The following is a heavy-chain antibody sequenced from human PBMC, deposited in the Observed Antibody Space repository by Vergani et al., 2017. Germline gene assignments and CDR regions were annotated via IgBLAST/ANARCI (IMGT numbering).Heavy chain of an antibody. J-gene: IGHJ6*03. CDR1: GGSISSYY. V-gene: IGHV4-59*12. D-gene: IGHD3-10*01. CDR2: MYYSGST. CDR3: ARVKGYYYGSGRKYYMDV. Sequence: QVQLQESGPGLVKPSETLSLTCTVSGGSISSYYWSWIRQPPGKGLEWIGYMYYSGSTYYNPSLRSRLTISLDTSKNQFSLKLSSVTAADTAVYYCARVKGYYYGSGRKYYMDVWGKGTTVTVSS.